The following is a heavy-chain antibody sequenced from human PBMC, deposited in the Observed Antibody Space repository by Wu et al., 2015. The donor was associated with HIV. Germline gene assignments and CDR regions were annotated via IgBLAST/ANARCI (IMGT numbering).Heavy chain of an antibody. CDR3: ARDRKSYYYDSSGYNEQGY. V-gene: IGHV1-2*02. Sequence: QVQLVQSGAEVKKPGASVKVSCKASGYTFTGYYMHWVRQAPGQGLEWMGWINPNSGGTNYAQKFQGRVTMTRDTSISTAYMELSRLRSDDTAVYYCARDRKSYYYDSSGYNEQGYWGQGTLVTVSS. CDR2: INPNSGGT. CDR1: GYTFTGYY. J-gene: IGHJ4*02. D-gene: IGHD3-22*01.